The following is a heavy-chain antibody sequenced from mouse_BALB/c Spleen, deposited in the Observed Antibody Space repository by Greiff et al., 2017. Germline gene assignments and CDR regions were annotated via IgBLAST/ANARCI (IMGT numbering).Heavy chain of an antibody. J-gene: IGHJ4*01. D-gene: IGHD2-1*01. CDR3: ARRGYGNYEDYAMDY. CDR1: GYTFSSYT. Sequence: EVMLVESGGGLVQPGGSLKLSCAASGYTFSSYTMSWVRQTPEKRLEWVAYISNGGGSTYYPDTVKGRFTISRDNAKNTLYLQMSSLKSEDTAMYYCARRGYGNYEDYAMDYWGQGTSVTVSS. CDR2: ISNGGGST. V-gene: IGHV5-12-2*01.